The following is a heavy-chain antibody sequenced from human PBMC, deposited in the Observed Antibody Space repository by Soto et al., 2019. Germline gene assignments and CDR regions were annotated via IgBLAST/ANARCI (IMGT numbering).Heavy chain of an antibody. CDR1: GGTFSSYA. CDR2: IIPIFGTA. Sequence: SVKVSCKASGGTFSSYAISWVRQAPGQGLEWMGGIIPIFGTANYAQKFQGRVTVTADKSTSTAYMELSSLRSEDTAVYYCARLYDYSSGYDYWGQGTLVTVSS. CDR3: ARLYDYSSGYDY. J-gene: IGHJ4*02. V-gene: IGHV1-69*06. D-gene: IGHD3-22*01.